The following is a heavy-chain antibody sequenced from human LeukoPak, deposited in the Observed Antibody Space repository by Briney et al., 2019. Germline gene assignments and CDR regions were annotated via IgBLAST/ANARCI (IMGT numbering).Heavy chain of an antibody. D-gene: IGHD6-19*01. CDR2: IYYSGST. CDR3: ARAVSGRFDY. CDR1: GGSISNYY. V-gene: IGHV4-59*08. Sequence: SETLSLTCTVSGGSISNYYWSWIRQPPGKGLEWIGYIYYSGSTNYNPSLKSRVTISVDTSKNQFSLKLSSVTAADTAIYYCARAVSGRFDYWGQGTLVTVSS. J-gene: IGHJ4*02.